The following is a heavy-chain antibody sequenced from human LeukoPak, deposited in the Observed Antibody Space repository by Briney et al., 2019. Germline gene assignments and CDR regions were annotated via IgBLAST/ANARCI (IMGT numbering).Heavy chain of an antibody. V-gene: IGHV1-2*02. D-gene: IGHD6-13*01. CDR3: ARDSSSWYGGWFDP. CDR2: INPNSGGT. CDR1: GYTFTGYY. J-gene: IGHJ5*02. Sequence: ASVKVSCKASGYTFTGYYMHWVRRAPGQGLEWMGWINPNSGGTNYAQKFQGRVTMTRDTSISTAYMELSRLRSDDTAVYYCARDSSSWYGGWFDPWGQGTLVTVSS.